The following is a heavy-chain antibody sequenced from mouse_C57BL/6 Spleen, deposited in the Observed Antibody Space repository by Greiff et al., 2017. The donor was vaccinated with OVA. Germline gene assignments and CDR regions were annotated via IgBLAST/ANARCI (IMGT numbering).Heavy chain of an antibody. V-gene: IGHV5-16*01. CDR3: ARGGTYRHYYGSSYGYFDV. Sequence: EVMLVESEGGLVQPGSSMKLSCTASGFTFSDYYMAWVRQVPEKGLEWVANINYDGSSTYYLDSLKSRFIISRDNAKNILYLQMSSLKSEDTATYYCARGGTYRHYYGSSYGYFDVWGTGTTVTVSS. D-gene: IGHD1-1*01. J-gene: IGHJ1*03. CDR1: GFTFSDYY. CDR2: INYDGSST.